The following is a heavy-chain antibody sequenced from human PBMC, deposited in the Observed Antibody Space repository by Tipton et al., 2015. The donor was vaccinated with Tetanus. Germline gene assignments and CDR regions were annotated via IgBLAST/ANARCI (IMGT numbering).Heavy chain of an antibody. CDR1: GFTFNSYP. V-gene: IGHV3-23*03. CDR3: AKVRGTLRYLFDS. J-gene: IGHJ5*01. Sequence: SLRLSCTASGFTFNSYPMDWVRQAPGKGLEWVSVSYAGGNYAYYADSVKGRFTTSRDDSKSTLFLHMTSLSVEDTAVYYCAKVRGTLRYLFDSWGQGTLVTVSS. CDR2: SYAGGNYA. D-gene: IGHD1-26*01.